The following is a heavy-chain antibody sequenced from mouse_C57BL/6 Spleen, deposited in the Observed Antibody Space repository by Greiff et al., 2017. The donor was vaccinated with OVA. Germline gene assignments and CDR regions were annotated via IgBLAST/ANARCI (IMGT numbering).Heavy chain of an antibody. CDR3: ARSYYGSSSYFDY. D-gene: IGHD1-1*01. CDR1: GYTFTSYW. CDR2: IDPSDSYT. V-gene: IGHV1-69*01. Sequence: VQLQQPGAELVMPGASVKLSCKASGYTFTSYWMHWVKQRPGQGLEWIGEIDPSDSYTNYNQKFKGKSILTVDKSSSTAYMQLSSLTSEDSAVYYCARSYYGSSSYFDYWGQGTTLTVSS. J-gene: IGHJ2*01.